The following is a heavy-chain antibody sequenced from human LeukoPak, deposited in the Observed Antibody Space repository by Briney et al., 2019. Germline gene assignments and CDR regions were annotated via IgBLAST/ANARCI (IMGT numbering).Heavy chain of an antibody. CDR1: GFTFSSYA. Sequence: GGSLRLSCAASGFTFSSYAMSWVRQAPGKGLEWVSAISGSGGSTYYADSVKGRFTISRDNSKNTLYLQMNSPRAEDTAVYYCAKVIVGATYYFDYWGQGTLVTVSS. CDR2: ISGSGGST. D-gene: IGHD1-26*01. V-gene: IGHV3-23*01. J-gene: IGHJ4*02. CDR3: AKVIVGATYYFDY.